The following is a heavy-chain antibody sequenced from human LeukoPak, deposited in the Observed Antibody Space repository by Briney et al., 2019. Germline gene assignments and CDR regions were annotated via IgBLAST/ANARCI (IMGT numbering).Heavy chain of an antibody. D-gene: IGHD5-24*01. Sequence: GGSLRLSCAASGFTFSSSAMSWVRQAPGKGLEWVSAISNNGGYTYYADSVQGRFTISRDNSKNTLYLQMNSLRAEDTAVYYCARARMRWLQPSTFFNWGQGTLVTVSS. CDR2: ISNNGGYT. CDR3: ARARMRWLQPSTFFN. J-gene: IGHJ4*02. V-gene: IGHV3-23*01. CDR1: GFTFSSSA.